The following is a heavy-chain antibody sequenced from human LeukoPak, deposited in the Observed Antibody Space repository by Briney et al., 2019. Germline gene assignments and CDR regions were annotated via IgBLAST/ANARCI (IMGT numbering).Heavy chain of an antibody. V-gene: IGHV4-39*07. CDR2: IYYSGST. J-gene: IGHJ4*02. D-gene: IGHD3-10*01. CDR1: GGSISSRSYY. CDR3: ARASRGHDY. Sequence: SETLSLTCTVSGGSISSRSYYWGWIRQPPGKGLEWIGSIYYSGSTYYNPSLQSRVTISVDTSKNQFSLKLTSVTAADTAVYYCARASRGHDYWGQGTLVTVSS.